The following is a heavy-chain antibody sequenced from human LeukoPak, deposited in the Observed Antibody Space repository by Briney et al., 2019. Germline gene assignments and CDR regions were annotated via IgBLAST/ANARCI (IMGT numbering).Heavy chain of an antibody. V-gene: IGHV5-51*01. Sequence: GESLKISCKGSGYTFTTCWIGWVRQMPGKGLEWMGIIYPSDSDTTYSPSSQGQVTISADKSINTAYLHWSSLKASDTAMYYCARLYGTKIDYWGQGTLVTVSS. CDR1: GYTFTTCW. J-gene: IGHJ4*02. CDR2: IYPSDSDT. D-gene: IGHD1-26*01. CDR3: ARLYGTKIDY.